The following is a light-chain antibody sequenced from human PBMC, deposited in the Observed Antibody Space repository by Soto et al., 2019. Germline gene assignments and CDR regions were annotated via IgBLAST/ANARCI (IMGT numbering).Light chain of an antibody. J-gene: IGKJ1*01. CDR1: QSVSSY. CDR2: GAS. Sequence: EVVLKQSPATLSLSPGERAPLYCRASQSVSSYLAWYQQKPGQAPMLLIYGASTRATGIPARFSGSGSGTEFTLTINSLQSEDFAVYYCQQYNNWPRTFGQGTKVDI. V-gene: IGKV3-15*01. CDR3: QQYNNWPRT.